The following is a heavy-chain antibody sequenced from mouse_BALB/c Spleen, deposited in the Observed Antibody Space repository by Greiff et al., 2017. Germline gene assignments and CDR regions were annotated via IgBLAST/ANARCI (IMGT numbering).Heavy chain of an antibody. CDR3: ARDGNYEDAWFAY. CDR1: GFTFSSYA. J-gene: IGHJ3*01. Sequence: EVKVVESGGGLVKPGGSLKLSCAASGFTFSSYAMSWVRQSPEKRLEWVAAISSGGSYTYYPDTVTGRFTISRDNAKNTLYLEMSSLRSEDTAMYYCARDGNYEDAWFAYWGQGTLVTVSA. D-gene: IGHD2-1*01. CDR2: ISSGGSYT. V-gene: IGHV5-9-4*01.